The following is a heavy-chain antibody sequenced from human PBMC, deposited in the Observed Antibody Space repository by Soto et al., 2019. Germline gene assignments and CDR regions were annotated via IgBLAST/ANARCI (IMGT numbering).Heavy chain of an antibody. CDR1: GFTFSSYI. V-gene: IGHV3-21*06. CDR3: TRVLIAAAGRGPDY. Sequence: PGGSLRLSCAASGFTFSSYILSWVRQAPGKGLEWVSSISSTTSYIFYADSVKGRFTVSRDNAKSSLYLQMDSLRAEDTAVYYCTRVLIAAAGRGPDYWGEGTLVTVSS. D-gene: IGHD6-13*01. CDR2: ISSTTSYI. J-gene: IGHJ4*02.